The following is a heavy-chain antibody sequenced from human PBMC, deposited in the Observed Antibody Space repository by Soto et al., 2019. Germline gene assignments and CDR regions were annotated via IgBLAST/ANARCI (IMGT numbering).Heavy chain of an antibody. CDR3: TTDGFDYYDSSGYYDNHFGNY. V-gene: IGHV3-15*01. Sequence: GGSLRLSCAASGFTFSNAWMSWVRQAPGKGLEWVGRIKSKTDGGTTDYAAPVKGRFTISRDDSKNTLYLQMNSLKTEDTAVYYCTTDGFDYYDSSGYYDNHFGNYWGQGNLVTVSS. CDR2: IKSKTDGGTT. CDR1: GFTFSNAW. D-gene: IGHD3-22*01. J-gene: IGHJ4*02.